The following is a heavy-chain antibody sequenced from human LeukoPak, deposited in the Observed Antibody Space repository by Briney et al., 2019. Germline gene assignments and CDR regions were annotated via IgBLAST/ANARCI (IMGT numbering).Heavy chain of an antibody. D-gene: IGHD2-2*01. CDR3: ARGYCSSTSCPDY. V-gene: IGHV4-34*01. CDR1: GGSFSGYY. CDR2: INHSGST. Sequence: SETLSLTCAVYGGSFSGYYWNWIRQPPGKGLEWIGEINHSGSTNYNPSLKSRVTISVDTSKNQFSLKLSSVTAADTAVYYCARGYCSSTSCPDYWGQGTLVTVSS. J-gene: IGHJ4*02.